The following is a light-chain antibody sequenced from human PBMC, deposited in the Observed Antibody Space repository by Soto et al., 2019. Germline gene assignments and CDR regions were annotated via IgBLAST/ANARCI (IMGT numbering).Light chain of an antibody. Sequence: EIVLTQSPGTLSLSPGERATLSCRASQSVSSTYLAWYQQKPGQAPRLRIYGASTRATDIPARFSGSGSGTDFTLTISSLQSEDFAVYYCHQYNNWPYTFGQGTKLEIK. J-gene: IGKJ2*01. CDR2: GAS. V-gene: IGKV3-15*01. CDR1: QSVSSTY. CDR3: HQYNNWPYT.